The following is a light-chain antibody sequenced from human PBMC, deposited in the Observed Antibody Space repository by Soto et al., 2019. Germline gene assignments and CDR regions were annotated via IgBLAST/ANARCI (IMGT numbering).Light chain of an antibody. CDR3: GTWDSSLSADV. CDR2: ETN. V-gene: IGLV1-51*02. CDR1: SSSIGNND. Sequence: VPTQPRAVSAATGQRVTNYYSRNSSSIGNNDVSWYQHLPGTAPKLLIYETNKRPSGISDRFSGSKSGTSATLGITGLQTGDEADYYCGTWDSSLSADVFGTGTKVTVL. J-gene: IGLJ1*01.